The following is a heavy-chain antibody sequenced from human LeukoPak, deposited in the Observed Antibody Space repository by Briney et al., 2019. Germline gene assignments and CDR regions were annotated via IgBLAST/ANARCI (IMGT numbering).Heavy chain of an antibody. CDR3: AGGYSYGAGGYYYMDV. Sequence: SETLSLTCTVSGVSISSYYWSWIRQPPGKGLEWIGYSYYSGSTNYNPSLKRRVTISVDTSKNQFSLKLSSVTAADTAVYYCAGGYSYGAGGYYYMDVWGKGTTVTISS. D-gene: IGHD5-18*01. CDR2: SYYSGST. V-gene: IGHV4-59*01. J-gene: IGHJ6*03. CDR1: GVSISSYY.